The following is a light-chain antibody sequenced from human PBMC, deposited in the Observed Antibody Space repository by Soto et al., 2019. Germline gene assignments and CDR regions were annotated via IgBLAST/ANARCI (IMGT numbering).Light chain of an antibody. CDR1: QSVSSY. CDR2: DAS. V-gene: IGKV3-11*01. CDR3: QQRSNWPVT. Sequence: EIVLTQSPATLSLSPGERATLSCRASQSVSSYLAWYQQKPGQAPRLLIYDASNRATGIPARFSGSGSGTDFTLTISSLEPEHFAVYYCQQRSNWPVTFGQGTRVEIK. J-gene: IGKJ1*01.